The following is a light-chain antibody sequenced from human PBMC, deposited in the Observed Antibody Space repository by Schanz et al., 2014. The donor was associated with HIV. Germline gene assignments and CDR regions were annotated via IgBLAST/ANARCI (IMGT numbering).Light chain of an antibody. Sequence: AIQMAQSPSSLSASVGDRVTITCRASQDITYSLHWYQHKPGKAPELLIYAASSLQSGVPSRFSGSGSGTDFTLTISSLQPEDFATYYCIQDYNYPRTFGQGTRLDIK. V-gene: IGKV1-6*01. J-gene: IGKJ2*01. CDR3: IQDYNYPRT. CDR2: AAS. CDR1: QDITYS.